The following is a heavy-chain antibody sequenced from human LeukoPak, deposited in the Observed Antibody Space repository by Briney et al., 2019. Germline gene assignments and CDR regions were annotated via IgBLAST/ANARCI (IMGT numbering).Heavy chain of an antibody. CDR2: ISWNSGSI. V-gene: IGHV3-9*01. CDR1: GFTFDDYA. D-gene: IGHD5-18*01. Sequence: GRSLRLSCAASGFTFDDYAMHWVRQAPGKGLEWVSGISWNSGSIGYADSVKGRFTISRDNAKNSLYLQMNSLRAEDTALYYCAKARGGYSYGFSSIYYYGMDVWGQGTTVTVSS. CDR3: AKARGGYSYGFSSIYYYGMDV. J-gene: IGHJ6*02.